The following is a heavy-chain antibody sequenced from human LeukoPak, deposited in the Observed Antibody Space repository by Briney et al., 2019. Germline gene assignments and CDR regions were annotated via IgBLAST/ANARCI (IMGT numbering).Heavy chain of an antibody. CDR2: IYYSGST. D-gene: IGHD3-9*01. CDR3: ERRSYDILTGYYNVDY. CDR1: GGSISSSSYY. V-gene: IGHV4-39*01. Sequence: SETLSLTCTVSGGSISSSSYYWGWIRQPPGKGLEWIGSIYYSGSTYYNPSLKSRVTISVDTSKNQFSLKLSSVTAADTAVYYRERRSYDILTGYYNVDYWGQGTLVTVSS. J-gene: IGHJ4*02.